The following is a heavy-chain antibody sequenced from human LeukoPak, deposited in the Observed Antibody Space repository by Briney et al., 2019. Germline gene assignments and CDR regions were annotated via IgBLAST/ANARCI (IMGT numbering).Heavy chain of an antibody. CDR1: GGSISSYY. D-gene: IGHD2-15*01. V-gene: IGHV4-59*01. CDR2: IYYSGST. Sequence: SETLSLTCTVSGGSISSYYWSWIRQPPGKGLEWIGYIYYSGSTNYNPSLKSRVTISVDTSKNQFSLKLSSVTAADTAVYYCARGEEALAAPFDYWGQGTLVTVSS. J-gene: IGHJ4*02. CDR3: ARGEEALAAPFDY.